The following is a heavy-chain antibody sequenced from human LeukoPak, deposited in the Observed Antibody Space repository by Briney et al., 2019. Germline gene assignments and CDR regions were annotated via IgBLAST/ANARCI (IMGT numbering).Heavy chain of an antibody. CDR3: ARHSFYYYYYIDV. Sequence: SETLPLTCTVSGGSISSSAYYWGWIRQSPGKGLEWIGDVYYSGSTFYNPSLMSRVTISADTSMNQFSLELSSVTAADTTVYYCARHSFYYYYYIDVWGKGTTVIVSS. V-gene: IGHV4-39*01. CDR1: GGSISSSAYY. CDR2: VYYSGST. J-gene: IGHJ6*03.